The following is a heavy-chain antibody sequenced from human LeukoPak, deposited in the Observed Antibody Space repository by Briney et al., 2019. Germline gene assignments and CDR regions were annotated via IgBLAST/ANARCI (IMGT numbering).Heavy chain of an antibody. CDR2: FIPVFERS. CDR1: GESFTSYQ. Sequence: SVKVSCKSSGESFTSYQITWVRQAPGQGLEWVGGFIPVFERSTYAQKFQGRVTMTADESTNTAYMELSSLTSEDTAVYYCARDSRTYYYGSGSYYKVGRLDFWGQGTLVTVSS. D-gene: IGHD3-10*01. CDR3: ARDSRTYYYGSGSYYKVGRLDF. J-gene: IGHJ4*02. V-gene: IGHV1-69*13.